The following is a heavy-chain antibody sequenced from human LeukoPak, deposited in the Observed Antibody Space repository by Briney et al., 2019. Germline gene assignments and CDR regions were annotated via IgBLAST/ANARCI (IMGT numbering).Heavy chain of an antibody. D-gene: IGHD3-10*01. CDR2: IYYSGST. CDR3: ARGVYYYGSGSHYCYYYGMDV. Sequence: SETLSLTCTVSGGSISSYYWSWIRQPPGKGLEWIGYIYYSGSTNYNPSLKSRVTISVDTSKNQFSLKLSSVTAADTAVYYCARGVYYYGSGSHYCYYYGMDVWGQGTTVNVSS. V-gene: IGHV4-59*01. CDR1: GGSISSYY. J-gene: IGHJ6*02.